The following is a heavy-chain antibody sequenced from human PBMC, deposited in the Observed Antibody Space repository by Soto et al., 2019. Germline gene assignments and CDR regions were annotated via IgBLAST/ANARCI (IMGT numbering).Heavy chain of an antibody. V-gene: IGHV3-23*01. CDR2: ISGSGGST. D-gene: IGHD3-10*01. J-gene: IGHJ4*02. CDR1: GFTFSSYA. Sequence: EVQLLESGGGLVQPGGSLRLSCAASGFTFSSYAMSWVRQAPGKGLEWVSAISGSGGSTYYADSVKGRFTISRDNSKNTLYLQMNSLRAEDTAVYYCAKVGDHYYGSRTYYGPFDYWGQGTLVTVSS. CDR3: AKVGDHYYGSRTYYGPFDY.